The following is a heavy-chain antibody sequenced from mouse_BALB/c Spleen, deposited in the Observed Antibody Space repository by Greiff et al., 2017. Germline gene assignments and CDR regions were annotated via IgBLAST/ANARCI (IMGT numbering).Heavy chain of an antibody. D-gene: IGHD1-1*01. CDR3: TRDGGSSYLYYFDY. CDR1: GFTFSSYT. Sequence: EVKLVESGGGLVKPGGSLKLSCAASGFTFSSYTMSWVRQTPEKRLEWVATISSGGSYTYYPDSVKGRFTISRDNAKNTLYLQMSSLKSEDTAMYYCTRDGGSSYLYYFDYWGQGTTLTVSS. V-gene: IGHV5-6-4*01. CDR2: ISSGGSYT. J-gene: IGHJ2*01.